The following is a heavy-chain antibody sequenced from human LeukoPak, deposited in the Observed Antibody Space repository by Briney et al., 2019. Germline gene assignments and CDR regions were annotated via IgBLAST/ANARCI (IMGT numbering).Heavy chain of an antibody. CDR2: IIPIFGTA. D-gene: IGHD3-22*01. J-gene: IGHJ3*02. Sequence: ASVKVSCKASGGTFSSYAISWVRQAPGQGLEWMGGIIPIFGTANYAQKFQGRVTMTRDTSTSTVYMELSSLRSEDTAVYYCAMIVVPDAFDIWGQGTMVTVSS. CDR3: AMIVVPDAFDI. CDR1: GGTFSSYA. V-gene: IGHV1-69*05.